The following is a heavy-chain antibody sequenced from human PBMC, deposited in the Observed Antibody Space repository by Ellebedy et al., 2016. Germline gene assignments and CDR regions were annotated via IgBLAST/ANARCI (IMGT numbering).Heavy chain of an antibody. Sequence: GESLKISCAASGFTFNNHYMTWVRQAPGKGLEWVAHIKDDGIEKFHLDSVKGRFTISRDNAKNSLYLQMNSLTAEDTAVYYCARDRGYCSGRSCYAVNDYWGQGTLVTVSS. CDR3: ARDRGYCSGRSCYAVNDY. V-gene: IGHV3-7*04. CDR1: GFTFNNHY. CDR2: IKDDGIEK. J-gene: IGHJ4*02. D-gene: IGHD2-15*01.